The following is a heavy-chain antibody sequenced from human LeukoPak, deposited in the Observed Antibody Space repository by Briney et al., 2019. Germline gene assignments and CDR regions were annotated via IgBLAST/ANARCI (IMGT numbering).Heavy chain of an antibody. Sequence: GRSLRLSCAASGFTFSSYGMHWVRQAPGKGLEWVAVISYDGSNKYYADSVKGRFTISRDNSKNTLYLQMNSLRAEDTAVYYCANLYYYDSSGSDPGAFDIWGQGTMVTVSS. V-gene: IGHV3-30*18. D-gene: IGHD3-22*01. CDR3: ANLYYYDSSGSDPGAFDI. CDR1: GFTFSSYG. J-gene: IGHJ3*02. CDR2: ISYDGSNK.